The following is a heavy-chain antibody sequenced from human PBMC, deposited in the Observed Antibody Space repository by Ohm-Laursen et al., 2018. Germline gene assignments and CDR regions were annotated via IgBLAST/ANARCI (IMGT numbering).Heavy chain of an antibody. CDR3: ARDATYSSGWYGVAFDY. V-gene: IGHV1-69*13. D-gene: IGHD6-19*01. CDR1: GGTFSSYA. Sequence: GASVKVSCKASGGTFSSYAISWVRQAPGQGLEWMGGIIPIFGTANYAQKFQGRVTITADESTSTAYMELSSLRSEDTAVYYCARDATYSSGWYGVAFDYWGQGTLVTVSS. CDR2: IIPIFGTA. J-gene: IGHJ4*02.